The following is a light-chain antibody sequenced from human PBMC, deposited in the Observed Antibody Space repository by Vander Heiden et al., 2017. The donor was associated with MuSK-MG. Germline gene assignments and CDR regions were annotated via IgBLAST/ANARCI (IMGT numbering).Light chain of an antibody. CDR1: SSNIGAVYD. CDR3: QSYDTRLSASV. J-gene: IGLJ2*01. CDR2: GSR. Sequence: SVLTHPPSLPVAPGQRLTISCTGSSSNIGAVYDVHLYQQLPGTAPKLLIYGSRSRPSGVPDRFSGSKSGPSASLAIPGLQAEDEADYYCQSYDTRLSASVFGGGTKLTVL. V-gene: IGLV1-40*01.